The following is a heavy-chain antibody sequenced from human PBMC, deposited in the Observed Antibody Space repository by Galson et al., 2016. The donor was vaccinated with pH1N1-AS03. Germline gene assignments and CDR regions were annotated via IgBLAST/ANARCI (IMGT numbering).Heavy chain of an antibody. CDR1: GFTFSTYT. D-gene: IGHD1-26*01. CDR2: ISSSSRFI. CDR3: ARDRYFSGWSYEGWFDP. J-gene: IGHJ5*02. Sequence: SLRLSCAASGFTFSTYTMNWVRQAPGKGLEWVAYISSSSRFIYYADAVQGRFTISKDSPKNSVYLHMNGLRADDTAVYYCARDRYFSGWSYEGWFDPWGQGTLVTVSS. V-gene: IGHV3-21*01.